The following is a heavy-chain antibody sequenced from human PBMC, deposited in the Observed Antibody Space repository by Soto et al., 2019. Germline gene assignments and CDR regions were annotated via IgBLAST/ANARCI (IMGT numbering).Heavy chain of an antibody. CDR3: AKGQILGYSTNGVCLFYY. CDR1: GFTFSSYA. CDR2: ISGSGGST. Sequence: GGSLRLSCAASGFTFSSYAMSWVRQAPGKGLEWVSAISGSGGSTYYADSVKGRFTISRDNSKNTLYLQMNSLRAEDTAVYYCAKGQILGYSTNGVCLFYYLGQGDLVTVSS. D-gene: IGHD2-8*01. V-gene: IGHV3-23*01. J-gene: IGHJ4*02.